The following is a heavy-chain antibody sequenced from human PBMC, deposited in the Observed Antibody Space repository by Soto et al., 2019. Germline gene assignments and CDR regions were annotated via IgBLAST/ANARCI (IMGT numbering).Heavy chain of an antibody. V-gene: IGHV3-30*03. CDR2: IPFDGINK. Sequence: GGSLRLSCAASGFTFSSYGMHWVRQAPGKGLEWVAVIPFDGINKHYADSVKARFTISRDNSKNTVYLQMNSLRPEDTAVYYCAREGVGSSALGFDYWGQGTLVTVSS. D-gene: IGHD6-6*01. CDR1: GFTFSSYG. J-gene: IGHJ4*02. CDR3: AREGVGSSALGFDY.